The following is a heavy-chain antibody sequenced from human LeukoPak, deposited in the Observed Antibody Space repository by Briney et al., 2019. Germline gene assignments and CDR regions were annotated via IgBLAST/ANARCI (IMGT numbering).Heavy chain of an antibody. CDR2: IYHSGNT. D-gene: IGHD2-8*02. V-gene: IGHV4-31*03. Sequence: SETLSLTCTVSGDSISSGGNYWSWIRPRPGQGLEWIGCIYHSGNTYYNPSLKSRLTMSVDTSKNQFSLKLSSVTAADTAVYYCARDVLRYYFDSWGQGTLVTVSS. CDR1: GDSISSGGNY. CDR3: ARDVLRYYFDS. J-gene: IGHJ4*02.